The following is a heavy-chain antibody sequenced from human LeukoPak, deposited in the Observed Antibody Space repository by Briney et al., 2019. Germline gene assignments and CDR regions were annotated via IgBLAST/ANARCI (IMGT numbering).Heavy chain of an antibody. V-gene: IGHV1-69*13. CDR2: IIPIFGTA. D-gene: IGHD4/OR15-4a*01. Sequence: ASVKVSCKASGGTFSSYAISWVRQAPGQGLEWMGGIIPIFGTANYAQKFQGRVTITADESTSTAYMELCSLRSEDTAVYYCRANLRDFDYWGQGTLVTVSS. CDR1: GGTFSSYA. J-gene: IGHJ4*02. CDR3: RANLRDFDY.